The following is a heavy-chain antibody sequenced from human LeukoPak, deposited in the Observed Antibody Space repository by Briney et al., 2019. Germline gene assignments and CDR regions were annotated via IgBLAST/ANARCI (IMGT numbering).Heavy chain of an antibody. CDR3: ASYYSGVVITSLDY. CDR2: IYYSGST. V-gene: IGHV4-39*02. D-gene: IGHD3-3*01. Sequence: PSQTLSLTCTVSGGSISSNNYYWGWIRQPPGKGLEWIGSIYYSGSTYYNPSLKSRVTISVDTSKSHFSLKLNSVTAADTAVYYCASYYSGVVITSLDYWGQGTLVTVSS. CDR1: GGSISSNNYY. J-gene: IGHJ4*02.